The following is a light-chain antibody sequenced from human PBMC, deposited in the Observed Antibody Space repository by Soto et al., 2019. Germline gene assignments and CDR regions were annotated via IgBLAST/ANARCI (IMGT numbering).Light chain of an antibody. CDR2: EVS. CDR1: SSDVGSYNR. J-gene: IGLJ1*01. Sequence: QSALTQPPSVSGSPGQSVTISCTGTSSDVGSYNRVSWYQQPPGTAPKLMIYEVSNRPSGVPDRFSGSKSGNTASLTISGLQAEDEADYHCSLYTSSSTYLFGTGTKVTVL. CDR3: SLYTSSSTYL. V-gene: IGLV2-18*01.